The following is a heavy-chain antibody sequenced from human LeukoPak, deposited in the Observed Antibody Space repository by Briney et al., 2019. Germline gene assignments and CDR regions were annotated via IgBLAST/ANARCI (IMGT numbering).Heavy chain of an antibody. CDR1: GGSFSGYY. J-gene: IGHJ1*01. CDR3: ATNSPPQH. V-gene: IGHV4-34*01. Sequence: SETLSLTCAVYGGSFSGYYWSWIRQPPGKGLEWIGEINHSGSTNYNPSLKSRVTISVDTSKNQFSLRLSSVTAADTAVYYCATNSPPQHWGQGTLVTVSS. D-gene: IGHD4-23*01. CDR2: INHSGST.